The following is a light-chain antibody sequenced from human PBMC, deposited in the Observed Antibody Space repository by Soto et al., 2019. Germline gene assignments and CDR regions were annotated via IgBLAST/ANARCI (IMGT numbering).Light chain of an antibody. Sequence: DIQMTQSPSTLSASVGDRVTITCRASQGISSYLAWYQQKPGKAPKLLIYAASTLQSGVPSRFSGSGSGTEFTLTISSLQSEDFAVYYCHQYGSSPHTFGQGTRLEIK. J-gene: IGKJ5*01. V-gene: IGKV1-9*01. CDR3: HQYGSSPHT. CDR2: AAS. CDR1: QGISSY.